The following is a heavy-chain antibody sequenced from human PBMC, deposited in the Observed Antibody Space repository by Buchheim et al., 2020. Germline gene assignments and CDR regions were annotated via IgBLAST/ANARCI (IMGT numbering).Heavy chain of an antibody. CDR1: GFSFHEYA. CDR2: IGYDGSYE. J-gene: IGHJ4*02. V-gene: IGHV3-30-3*01. Sequence: QMHLVESGGGVVQPGGSLRVSCEASGFSFHEYAMQWVRQAPGKGLEWVALIGYDGSYEYYVDSVKGRFTISRDNSKNTLFLELNSLRAEDTAVYYCASPTGYAYGDSSLDSWGQGTL. D-gene: IGHD4-17*01. CDR3: ASPTGYAYGDSSLDS.